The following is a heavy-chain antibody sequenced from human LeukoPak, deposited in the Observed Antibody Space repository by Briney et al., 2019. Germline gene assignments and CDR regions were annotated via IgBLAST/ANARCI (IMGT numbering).Heavy chain of an antibody. CDR1: GGSISSYY. D-gene: IGHD1-26*01. CDR2: ISYSGST. J-gene: IGHJ5*02. CDR3: ARARSAATTLWFDP. Sequence: TSETLSLTCTVSGGSISSYYWSWIRQPPGKGLEWIAYISYSGSTNYNPSLKSRVTISVETSKNQFSLKLSSVTAADTAVYYCARARSAATTLWFDPWGQGTLVTVSS. V-gene: IGHV4-59*01.